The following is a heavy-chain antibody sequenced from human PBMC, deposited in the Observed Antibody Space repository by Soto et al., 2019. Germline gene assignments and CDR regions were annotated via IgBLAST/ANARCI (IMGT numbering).Heavy chain of an antibody. J-gene: IGHJ6*02. CDR1: GYTLTTHD. CDR3: AREGTDHSHTSYYYSGLDV. D-gene: IGHD3-10*01. CDR2: VSPYNGNT. V-gene: IGHV1-18*01. Sequence: ASVKVSCKASGYTLTTHDISWLRQAPGQGLEWMGWVSPYNGNTNYAQKFQGRFTMTTDTSTNTAYMELWSLRSDDTAVYYCAREGTDHSHTSYYYSGLDVWGQGTPVTV.